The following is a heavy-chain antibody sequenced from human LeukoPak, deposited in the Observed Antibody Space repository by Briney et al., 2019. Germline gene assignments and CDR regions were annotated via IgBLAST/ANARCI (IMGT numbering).Heavy chain of an antibody. D-gene: IGHD3-10*01. J-gene: IGHJ3*02. CDR3: ARGFLIGMVRGRQAFDI. CDR2: MSSSKSYI. V-gene: IGHV3-21*01. Sequence: PGGSLRLSCAASGFTLNYYSMVWVRQAPGKGLEWVSSMSSSKSYIYYADSVKGRFTISGDNAKNSLYLQMNSLRAEDTAVYYCARGFLIGMVRGRQAFDIWGQGTMVTVSS. CDR1: GFTLNYYS.